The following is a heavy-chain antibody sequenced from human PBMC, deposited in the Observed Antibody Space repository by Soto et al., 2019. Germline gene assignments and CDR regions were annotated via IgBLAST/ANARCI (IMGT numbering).Heavy chain of an antibody. D-gene: IGHD5-18*01. CDR2: IIPIFGTA. J-gene: IGHJ4*02. Sequence: SVKVSCKASGGTFSSYSIIWVRQAPGQGLQWMGGIIPIFGTANYAQKFQGRVTITADKSTSTAYMELSSLRSEDTAVYYCASLPQDTAMRHVYFSHWGQGTLVTVSS. CDR3: ASLPQDTAMRHVYFSH. V-gene: IGHV1-69*06. CDR1: GGTFSSYS.